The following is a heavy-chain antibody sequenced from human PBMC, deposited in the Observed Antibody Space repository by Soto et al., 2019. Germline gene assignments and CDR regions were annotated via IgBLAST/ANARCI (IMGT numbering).Heavy chain of an antibody. CDR3: AKDLERASIYYYYYMDV. D-gene: IGHD1-1*01. J-gene: IGHJ6*03. Sequence: GSLRLSCAASGFTVSSNYMTWVRQAPGKGLEWVSVIYSTGSTYLADSVKGRFTISRDNSKNTLYLQMNSLRAEDTGVYYCAKDLERASIYYYYYMDVWGKGTTVTVSS. CDR2: IYSTGST. V-gene: IGHV3-53*01. CDR1: GFTVSSNY.